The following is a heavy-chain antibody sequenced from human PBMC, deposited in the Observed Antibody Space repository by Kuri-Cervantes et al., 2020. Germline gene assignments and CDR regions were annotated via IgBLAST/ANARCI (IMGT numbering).Heavy chain of an antibody. Sequence: LSLTCAASGFTFSSYGMHWVRQAPGKGLEWVAVIWYDGSNKYYADSVKGRFTISRDNSKNTLYLQMNSLRAEDTAVYYCAREAGSGYDLAYWGQGTLVTVSS. CDR3: AREAGSGYDLAY. J-gene: IGHJ4*02. CDR2: IWYDGSNK. D-gene: IGHD5-12*01. V-gene: IGHV3-33*01. CDR1: GFTFSSYG.